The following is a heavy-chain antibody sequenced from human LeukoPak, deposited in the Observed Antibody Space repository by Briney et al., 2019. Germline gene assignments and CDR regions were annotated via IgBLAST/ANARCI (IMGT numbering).Heavy chain of an antibody. V-gene: IGHV4-34*01. CDR1: GGSFSGYY. D-gene: IGHD6-6*01. J-gene: IGHJ6*02. Sequence: SETLSLTCAVYGGSFSGYYWSWIRQPPGKGLEWIGEINHSGSTNYNPSLKSRVTISVDTSKNQFSLKLSSVTAADTAVYYCATQRSLYRSSYYGMDVGGQGTTVTVSS. CDR3: ATQRSLYRSSYYGMDV. CDR2: INHSGST.